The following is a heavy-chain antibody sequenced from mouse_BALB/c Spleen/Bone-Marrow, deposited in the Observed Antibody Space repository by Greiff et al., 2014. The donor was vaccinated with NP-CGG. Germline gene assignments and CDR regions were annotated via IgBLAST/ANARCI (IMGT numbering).Heavy chain of an antibody. CDR1: GYTFTNYW. J-gene: IGHJ4*01. D-gene: IGHD1-1*01. CDR3: ARTRDGSSSYYAMDY. V-gene: IGHV1-63*02. CDR2: IYPGGGYT. Sequence: QVQLQQSGAELVRPGTSVKMSCKAAGYTFTNYWIGWVKQRSGHGLEWIGDIYPGGGYTNYNEKFKGKATLTADTSSSTAYMQLSSLTSEDSAIYYCARTRDGSSSYYAMDYWGQGTSVTVFS.